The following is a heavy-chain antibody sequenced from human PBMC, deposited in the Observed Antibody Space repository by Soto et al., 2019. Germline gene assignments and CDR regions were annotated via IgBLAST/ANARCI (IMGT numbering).Heavy chain of an antibody. CDR1: GGSISSYY. V-gene: IGHV4-4*07. CDR3: AEVTGTTRYYYYGMDV. J-gene: IGHJ6*02. CDR2: IYTSGST. D-gene: IGHD1-7*01. Sequence: PSETLSLTCTVSGGSISSYYWSWIRQPAGKGLEWIGRIYTSGSTNYNPSLKSRVTMSVDTSKNQFSLKLSSVTAADTAVYYCAEVTGTTRYYYYGMDVWGQGTTVTVSS.